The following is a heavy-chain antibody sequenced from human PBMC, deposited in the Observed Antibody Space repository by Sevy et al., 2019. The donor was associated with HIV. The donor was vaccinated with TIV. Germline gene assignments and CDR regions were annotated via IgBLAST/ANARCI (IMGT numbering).Heavy chain of an antibody. J-gene: IGHJ6*02. CDR2: ISGGGGST. CDR3: AKDPRRVGVPGSSHYDMDV. D-gene: IGHD2-2*01. Sequence: GGSLRLSCAASGFTFNSYAISWVRQAPGKGLEWVSSISGGGGSTYYADSVKGRFTISRDNSKNVLSLQMDSLRGEDTALYYCAKDPRRVGVPGSSHYDMDVWGQGTMVTVSS. CDR1: GFTFNSYA. V-gene: IGHV3-23*01.